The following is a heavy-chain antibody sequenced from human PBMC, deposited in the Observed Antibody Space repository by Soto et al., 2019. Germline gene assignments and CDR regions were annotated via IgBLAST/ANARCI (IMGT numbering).Heavy chain of an antibody. CDR1: GYNFTGYD. Sequence: QVQLVQSGAEVKKPGASVKVSCKASGYNFTGYDINWVRQDTGQGLEWMGWMNPHIGNTNYAQKFQGRVTMTKNTSTSTAYRERSSLRSEDTARYYCARGRVIIGVDIWGQWTIVTVAS. D-gene: IGHD3-22*01. J-gene: IGHJ3*02. V-gene: IGHV1-8*01. CDR3: ARGRVIIGVDI. CDR2: MNPHIGNT.